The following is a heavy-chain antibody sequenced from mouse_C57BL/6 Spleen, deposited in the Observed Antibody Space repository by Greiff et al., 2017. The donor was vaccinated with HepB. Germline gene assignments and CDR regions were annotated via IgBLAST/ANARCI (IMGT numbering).Heavy chain of an antibody. Sequence: VQLQQSGPELVKPGASVKISCKASGYAFSSSWMNWVKQRPGKGLEWIGRIYPGDGDTNYNGKFKGKATLTADKSSSTAYMQLSSLTSEDSAVYFCARSRTGTDYFDYWGQGTTLTVSS. J-gene: IGHJ2*01. D-gene: IGHD4-1*01. CDR1: GYAFSSSW. V-gene: IGHV1-82*01. CDR2: IYPGDGDT. CDR3: ARSRTGTDYFDY.